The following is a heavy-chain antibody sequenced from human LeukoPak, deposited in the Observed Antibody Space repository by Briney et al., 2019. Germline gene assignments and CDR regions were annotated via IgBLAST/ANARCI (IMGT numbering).Heavy chain of an antibody. J-gene: IGHJ4*02. CDR3: ARSMTTVTPFDY. CDR2: IYPGDSDS. V-gene: IGHV5-51*01. CDR1: GYTFSNYW. D-gene: IGHD4-17*01. Sequence: MHGESLKISCNVSGYTFSNYWIGWVRQMPGKGLEWMGIIYPGDSDSRYSPSFQGQVTISVDKSISTAYLQWSSLRASDTAMYYCARSMTTVTPFDYWGQGTLVTVSS.